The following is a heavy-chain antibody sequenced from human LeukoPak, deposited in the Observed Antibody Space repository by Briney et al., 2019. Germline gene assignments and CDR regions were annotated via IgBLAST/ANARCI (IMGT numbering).Heavy chain of an antibody. V-gene: IGHV4-38-2*01. CDR2: MYHSGST. Sequence: SETLSLTCAVSGYSISSGHYWGWIRQPPGKGLEWIGSMYHSGSTYHNPSLKSRVTISVDTSKNQFSLNLSSVTAADTAAYYCARVRYIYGYYFDYWGQGTLVTVSS. CDR3: ARVRYIYGYYFDY. D-gene: IGHD5-18*01. J-gene: IGHJ4*02. CDR1: GYSISSGHY.